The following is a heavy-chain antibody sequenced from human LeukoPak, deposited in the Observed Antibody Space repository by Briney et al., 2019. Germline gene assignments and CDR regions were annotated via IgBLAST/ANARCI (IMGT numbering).Heavy chain of an antibody. D-gene: IGHD1-26*01. CDR3: AREYSGELGDAFDI. J-gene: IGHJ3*02. Sequence: GASVKVSCKASGYTFTSYDINWVRQATGQGLEWMGWMNPNSGNTGYAQKFQGRVTMTRNTSISTAHMELSSLRSEDTAVYYCAREYSGELGDAFDIWGQGTMVTVSS. V-gene: IGHV1-8*01. CDR1: GYTFTSYD. CDR2: MNPNSGNT.